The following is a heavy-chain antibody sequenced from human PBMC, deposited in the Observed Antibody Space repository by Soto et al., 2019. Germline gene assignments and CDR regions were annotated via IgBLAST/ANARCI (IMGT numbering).Heavy chain of an antibody. CDR3: ATARSRKATTRWAGWFDP. CDR2: IYYSGST. J-gene: IGHJ5*02. CDR1: GGSISSGDYY. D-gene: IGHD4-17*01. Sequence: SETLSLTCTVSGGSISSGDYYWSWIRQPPGKGLEWIGYIYYSGSTNYNPSLKSRVTISVDTSKNQFSLKLSSVTAADTAVYYCATARSRKATTRWAGWFDPWGQGTLVTVSS. V-gene: IGHV4-61*08.